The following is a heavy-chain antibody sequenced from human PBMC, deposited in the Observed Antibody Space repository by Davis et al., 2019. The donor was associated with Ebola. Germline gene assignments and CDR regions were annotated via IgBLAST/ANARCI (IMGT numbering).Heavy chain of an antibody. CDR2: ISSGSNEI. CDR3: ARHGGSGYYYSPDS. J-gene: IGHJ4*02. D-gene: IGHD3-10*01. V-gene: IGHV3-21*01. CDR1: GFALSGYS. Sequence: GESLKISCAASGFALSGYSMNWVRQAPGKGLEWVSSISSGSNEIYYADSVKGRFTISRDNAKNSLHLQMNSLRADDTAVYYCARHGGSGYYYSPDSWGQGTLVTVSS.